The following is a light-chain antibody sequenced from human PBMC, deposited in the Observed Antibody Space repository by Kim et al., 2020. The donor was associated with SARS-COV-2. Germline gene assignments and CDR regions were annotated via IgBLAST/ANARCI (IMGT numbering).Light chain of an antibody. CDR3: AGWDDNLNAEV. J-gene: IGLJ3*02. Sequence: QSVLTQPPSVSGTPGQRVTISCSGSSSNLGTNSVHWYQQFPGTAPEVLIYKNNQRPSGVPDRFSCSKSGTSASLAISGLQSEDEGDYYCAGWDDNLNAEVFGGGTQLTVL. CDR2: KNN. CDR1: SSNLGTNS. V-gene: IGLV1-44*01.